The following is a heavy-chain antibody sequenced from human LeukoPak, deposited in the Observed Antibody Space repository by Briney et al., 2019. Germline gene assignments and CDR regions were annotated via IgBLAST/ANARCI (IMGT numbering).Heavy chain of an antibody. D-gene: IGHD1-26*01. J-gene: IGHJ5*02. CDR3: ARDRVVGATPLDP. CDR1: GYTFT. CDR2: ISAYNGNT. V-gene: IGHV1-18*01. Sequence: ASVKVSCKASGYTFTISWVRQAPGQGLEWMGWISAYNGNTNYAQKLQGRVTMTTDTSTSTAYMELRSLRSDDTAVYYCARDRVVGATPLDPWGQGTLVTVSS.